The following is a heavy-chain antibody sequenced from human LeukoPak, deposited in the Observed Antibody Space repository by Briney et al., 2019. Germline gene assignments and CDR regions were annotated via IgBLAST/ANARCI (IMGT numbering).Heavy chain of an antibody. J-gene: IGHJ4*02. CDR1: GFTFSSYG. CDR3: AKDLWVVAAKVLDY. Sequence: PGGSLRLSCAASGFTFSSYGMHWVRQAPGKGLEWVAFIRYDGGNKYYADSVKGRFTISRDNSKNTLYLQMNSLRAEDTAVYYCAKDLWVVAAKVLDYWGQGTLVTVSS. CDR2: IRYDGGNK. V-gene: IGHV3-30*02. D-gene: IGHD2-15*01.